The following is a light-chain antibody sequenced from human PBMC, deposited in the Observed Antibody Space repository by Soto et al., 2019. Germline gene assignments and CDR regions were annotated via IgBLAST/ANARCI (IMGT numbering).Light chain of an antibody. CDR3: QHLNGYPRT. J-gene: IGKJ1*01. CDR1: RAISTN. V-gene: IGKV1-9*01. CDR2: AAS. Sequence: DIQLSQSPSFLSASIGDRVTITCRASRAISTNLAWYQQEPGKAPKLVIYAASTLQSGVPSRLSGSGSGTEFTLTISSLQPEDFATYYCQHLNGYPRTFGQGTKV.